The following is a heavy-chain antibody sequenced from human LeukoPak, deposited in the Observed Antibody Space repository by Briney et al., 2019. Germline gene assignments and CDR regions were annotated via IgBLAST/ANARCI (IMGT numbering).Heavy chain of an antibody. D-gene: IGHD6-19*01. Sequence: ASVKVSCKASGYTFTSYGISWVRQAPGQGLEWMGWISAYNGNTNYAQKLQGRVTMTTDTSTSTAYMELRSLRSDDTAVYYCARDLGDSDSSGWYHDAFDIWGQGTMVTVSS. CDR3: ARDLGDSDSSGWYHDAFDI. V-gene: IGHV1-18*01. CDR2: ISAYNGNT. CDR1: GYTFTSYG. J-gene: IGHJ3*02.